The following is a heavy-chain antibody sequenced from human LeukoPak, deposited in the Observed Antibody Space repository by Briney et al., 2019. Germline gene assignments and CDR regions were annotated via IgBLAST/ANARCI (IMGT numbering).Heavy chain of an antibody. V-gene: IGHV1-2*02. CDR2: INPNSDGT. D-gene: IGHD3-16*01. J-gene: IGHJ3*02. CDR1: GYTFTGYY. CDR3: ARVWSYGAEYAFDI. Sequence: GSVRVSCAASGYTFTGYYMHWVRQAPGQGLEWMGWINPNSDGTNYAQKFQGRVTMTRDTSISTAYMELSRLRSDDTAVHYCARVWSYGAEYAFDIWGQGTMVTVSS.